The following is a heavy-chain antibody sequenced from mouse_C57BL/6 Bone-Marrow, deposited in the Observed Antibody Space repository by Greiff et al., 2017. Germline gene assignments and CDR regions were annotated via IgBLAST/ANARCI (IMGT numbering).Heavy chain of an antibody. V-gene: IGHV1-69*01. Sequence: QVQLQQPGAELVMPGASVKLSCKASGYTFTSYWMHWVKQRPGQGLEWIGEIDPSDSYTNYNQKFKGKSTLTVDKSSSTAYMQLSSLTSEDSAVYYCAISVTTVPSFDYWGQGTTLTVSS. CDR2: IDPSDSYT. CDR3: AISVTTVPSFDY. J-gene: IGHJ2*01. D-gene: IGHD1-1*01. CDR1: GYTFTSYW.